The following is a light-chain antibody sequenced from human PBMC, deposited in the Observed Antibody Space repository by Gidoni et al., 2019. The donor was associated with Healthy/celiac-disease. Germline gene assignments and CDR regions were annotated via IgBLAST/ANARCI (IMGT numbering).Light chain of an antibody. J-gene: IGLJ3*02. Sequence: QSVLTQPPAVSGAPGQRVTISCSGSSSNSGAGYDVHWYQQLPGTAPKLLIYGNKNRPSGVPDRFSCSKSATSASLAISGLQAEYYAVYHCQSYDSTLSGSVFGGGTKLTVL. CDR1: SSNSGAGYD. V-gene: IGLV1-40*01. CDR2: GNK. CDR3: QSYDSTLSGSV.